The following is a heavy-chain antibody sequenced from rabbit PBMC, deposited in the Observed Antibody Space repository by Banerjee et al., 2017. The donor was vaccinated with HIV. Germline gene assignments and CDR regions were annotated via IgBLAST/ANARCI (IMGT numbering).Heavy chain of an antibody. CDR2: IYTDSDGT. V-gene: IGHV1S43*01. CDR1: GLSFSSGYW. CDR3: ARGFAYYGTRLDL. D-gene: IGHD1-1*01. J-gene: IGHJ3*01. Sequence: QEQLVESGGGLVQPGGSLKLTCTASGLSFSSGYWICWVRQAPGKGLELIACIYTDSDGTWYASWVNGRFTITRSTSLNTVTLQMTSLTAADTATYFCARGFAYYGTRLDLWGPGTLVTVS.